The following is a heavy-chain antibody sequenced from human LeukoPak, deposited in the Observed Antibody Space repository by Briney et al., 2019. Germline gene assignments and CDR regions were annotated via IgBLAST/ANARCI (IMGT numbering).Heavy chain of an antibody. D-gene: IGHD4-17*01. CDR2: TRNKAKSYTT. CDR1: GTTLSDHY. Sequence: WGSLSLSCAASGTTLSDHYMDWVRQAPGKGLEWVGRTRNKAKSYTTNYAASVKGRFTISRDDAKNSVYLQMNGPKSEDTALYYCVTPPHGDDVSFDNWGAGPVGSVSS. J-gene: IGHJ4*02. CDR3: VTPPHGDDVSFDN. V-gene: IGHV3-72*01.